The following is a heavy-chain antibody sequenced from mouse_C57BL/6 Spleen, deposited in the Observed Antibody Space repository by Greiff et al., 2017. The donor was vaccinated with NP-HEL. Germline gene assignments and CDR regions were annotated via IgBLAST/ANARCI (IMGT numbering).Heavy chain of an antibody. V-gene: IGHV1-76*01. Sequence: QVQLQQSGAELVRPGASVKLSCKASGYTFTDYYINWVKQRPGQGLEWIARIYPGSGNTYYNEKFKGKATLTAEKSSSTAYMQLSSLTSEDSAVYFCAGGYDAWFAYWGQGTLVTVSA. CDR3: AGGYDAWFAY. CDR1: GYTFTDYY. D-gene: IGHD2-2*01. CDR2: IYPGSGNT. J-gene: IGHJ3*01.